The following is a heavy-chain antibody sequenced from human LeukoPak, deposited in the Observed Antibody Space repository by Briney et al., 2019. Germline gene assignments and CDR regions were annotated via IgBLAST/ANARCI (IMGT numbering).Heavy chain of an antibody. J-gene: IGHJ4*02. V-gene: IGHV1-2*02. D-gene: IGHD5-18*01. Sequence: ASVKVSCKASGYTFTGYYMHWVRQAPGQGLEWMGWINPNSGGTNYAQKFQGRVTMTRDTSISTAYMEPSRLRSDDTAVYYCARDADTAMVTDDYWGQGTLVTVSS. CDR3: ARDADTAMVTDDY. CDR1: GYTFTGYY. CDR2: INPNSGGT.